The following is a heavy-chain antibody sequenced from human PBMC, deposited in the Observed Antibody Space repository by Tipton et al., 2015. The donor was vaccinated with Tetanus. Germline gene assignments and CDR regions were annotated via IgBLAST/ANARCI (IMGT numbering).Heavy chain of an antibody. CDR2: ISGSGGST. V-gene: IGHV3-23*01. CDR3: AMDNSSSWYQAWYYYYGMDV. J-gene: IGHJ6*02. Sequence: SLRLSCAASGFTFSSYAMSWVRQAPGKGLEWVSAISGSGGSTYYADSVKGRFTISRDNSKNTLYLQMNSLRAEDTAVYYCAMDNSSSWYQAWYYYYGMDVWGQGTTVTVSS. D-gene: IGHD6-13*01. CDR1: GFTFSSYA.